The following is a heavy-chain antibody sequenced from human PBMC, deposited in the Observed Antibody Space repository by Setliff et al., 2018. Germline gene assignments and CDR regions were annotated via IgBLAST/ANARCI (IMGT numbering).Heavy chain of an antibody. D-gene: IGHD6-13*01. CDR3: ARDLRAATATGEYYFDF. V-gene: IGHV1-2*02. CDR1: GYTFTDYY. Sequence: ASEKVSCKASGYTFTDYYIQWVRQAPGQGLEWMGWINPNTGSTYYRQRFQGRVTMTRDTSISTAYMDVNRLKSDDTAVYYCARDLRAATATGEYYFDFWGQGTLVTVSS. J-gene: IGHJ4*02. CDR2: INPNTGST.